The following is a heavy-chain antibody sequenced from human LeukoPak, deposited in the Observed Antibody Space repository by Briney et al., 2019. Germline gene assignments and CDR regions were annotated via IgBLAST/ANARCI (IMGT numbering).Heavy chain of an antibody. CDR3: AKDQYCTSTSCYVGY. CDR1: GFTFSDYY. Sequence: GGSLRLSCAASGFTFSDYYMSWIRQAPGKGLEWVSYISSSGSTIYYADSVRGRFTISRDNSKNTLYLQMNSLRAEDTAVYYCAKDQYCTSTSCYVGYWGQGTLVTVSS. J-gene: IGHJ4*02. D-gene: IGHD2-2*01. V-gene: IGHV3-11*01. CDR2: ISSSGSTI.